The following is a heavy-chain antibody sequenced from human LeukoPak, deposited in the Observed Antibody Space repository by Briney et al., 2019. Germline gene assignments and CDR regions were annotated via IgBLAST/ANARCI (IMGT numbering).Heavy chain of an antibody. CDR3: ARDRGGTGSLTWFDT. CDR2: IYYSGST. Sequence: SETLSLTCTVSGGSISSYYWSWIRQPPGKGLEWIGYIYYSGSTNYNPSLKSRVTISLDTSKNQFSLNLTSVTASDTAVYFCARDRGGTGSLTWFDTWGPGILVTVSS. V-gene: IGHV4-59*12. CDR1: GGSISSYY. D-gene: IGHD1-26*01. J-gene: IGHJ5*02.